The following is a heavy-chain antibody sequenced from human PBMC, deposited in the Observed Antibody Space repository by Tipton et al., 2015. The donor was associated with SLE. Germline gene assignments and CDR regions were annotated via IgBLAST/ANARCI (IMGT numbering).Heavy chain of an antibody. CDR1: GGSISSSPYY. CDR3: ARDGVRKGWWFFDL. V-gene: IGHV4-39*07. J-gene: IGHJ2*01. Sequence: TLSLTCTVSGGSISSSPYYWAWIRQPPGKGLEWIGTVYSGGNTYHIPSLKSRVSMSLDTSKNQFSLNLTSVTAADTALYYCARDGVRKGWWFFDLWGRGTLVTVSS. CDR2: VYSGGNT. D-gene: IGHD3-16*01.